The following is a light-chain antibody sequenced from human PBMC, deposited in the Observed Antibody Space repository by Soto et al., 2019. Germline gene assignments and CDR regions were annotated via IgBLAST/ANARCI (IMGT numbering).Light chain of an antibody. CDR2: DAS. V-gene: IGKV1-5*01. CDR1: QSISTH. Sequence: EIQMTQSPSTLSASVGDRVTITCRASQSISTHLAWYQQRPGKAPEVLIYDASTLESGVPSRFSGSGSGTKFTLTISSLQPDDFATYYCQQYSSTLYTFGQGTKVDIK. J-gene: IGKJ2*01. CDR3: QQYSSTLYT.